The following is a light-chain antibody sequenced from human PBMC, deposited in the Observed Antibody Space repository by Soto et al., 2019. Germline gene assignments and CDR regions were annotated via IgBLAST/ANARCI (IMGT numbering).Light chain of an antibody. CDR3: HQYGRSWT. V-gene: IGKV3-20*01. Sequence: SPFTXWLPFEDRATPSCRASQSVSSSYLAWYQQKTAKXPXXXIYPASTRATAITDRFSGSGYGTEFTLTSSRLENEDSAVFSCHQYGRSWTLGQGTQVDI. J-gene: IGKJ1*01. CDR2: PAS. CDR1: QSVSSSY.